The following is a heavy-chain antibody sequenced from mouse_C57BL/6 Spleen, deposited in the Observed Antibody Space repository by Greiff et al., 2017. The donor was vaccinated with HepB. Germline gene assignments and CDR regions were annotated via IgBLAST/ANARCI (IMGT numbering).Heavy chain of an antibody. Sequence: EVKLVESGGGLVKPGGSLKLSCAASGFTFSSYAMSWVRQTPEKRLEWVATISDGGSYTYYPDNVKGRFTISRDNAKNNLYLQMSHLKSEDTAMYYCARDRGDEDFDDWGQGTTLTVSS. CDR1: GFTFSSYA. J-gene: IGHJ2*01. D-gene: IGHD3-1*01. CDR3: ARDRGDEDFDD. V-gene: IGHV5-4*01. CDR2: ISDGGSYT.